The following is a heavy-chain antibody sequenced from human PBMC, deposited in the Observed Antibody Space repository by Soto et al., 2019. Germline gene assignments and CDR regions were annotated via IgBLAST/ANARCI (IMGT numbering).Heavy chain of an antibody. Sequence: ASVKVSCKASGYTFTSYGISWVRQAPGQGLEWMGWISAKKGNTKYAQKFQGRVTMTTDTSTSTAYMELRSLRSDDTAVYHCARALKDGSGSYPFNYYYYGMDVWGQGTTVTVS. CDR1: GYTFTSYG. CDR2: ISAKKGNT. J-gene: IGHJ6*02. CDR3: ARALKDGSGSYPFNYYYYGMDV. V-gene: IGHV1-18*04. D-gene: IGHD3-10*01.